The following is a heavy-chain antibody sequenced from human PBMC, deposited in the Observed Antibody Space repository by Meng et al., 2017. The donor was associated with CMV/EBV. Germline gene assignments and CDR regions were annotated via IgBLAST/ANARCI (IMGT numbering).Heavy chain of an antibody. J-gene: IGHJ5*02. CDR1: GASISSRSYY. Sequence: SETLSPTWPLSGASISSRSYYWGWIRQPPGKGLEWIGSIHYSRSTYYNPSIKSRVTISVDTSKNQFSRKLSCVTAADTAVYYCASDLGSRITMFGLVTPGNWFDPWGQGTLVTVSS. V-gene: IGHV4-39*07. D-gene: IGHD3-3*01. CDR2: IHYSRST. CDR3: ASDLGSRITMFGLVTPGNWFDP.